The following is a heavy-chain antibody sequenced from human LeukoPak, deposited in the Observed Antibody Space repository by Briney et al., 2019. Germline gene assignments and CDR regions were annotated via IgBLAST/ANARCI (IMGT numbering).Heavy chain of an antibody. CDR1: GFTFDDYG. D-gene: IGHD3-22*01. CDR3: ARDKAHRYYYDSSGYYYDAFDI. V-gene: IGHV3-20*04. Sequence: GGSLRLSCAASGFTFDDYGMSWVRQAPGKGLEWVSGINCNGGSTGYADSVKGRFTISRDNAKNSLYLQMNSLRAEDTALYYCARDKAHRYYYDSSGYYYDAFDIWGQGTMVTVSS. CDR2: INCNGGST. J-gene: IGHJ3*02.